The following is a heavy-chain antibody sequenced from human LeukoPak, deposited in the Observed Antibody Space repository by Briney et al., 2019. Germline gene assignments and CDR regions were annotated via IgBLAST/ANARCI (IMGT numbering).Heavy chain of an antibody. V-gene: IGHV4-59*01. CDR1: GGSISSYY. J-gene: IGHJ6*03. CDR2: IYYNGST. CDR3: ARGVYKYAYYYYMDV. D-gene: IGHD5/OR15-5a*01. Sequence: SETLFLTCTVSGGSISSYYWSWIRQPPGKGLEWIGYIYYNGSTNYNPSLKSRVTISVDTSKNQFSLKLSSVTAADTAVYYCARGVYKYAYYYYMDVWGKGTTVTVSS.